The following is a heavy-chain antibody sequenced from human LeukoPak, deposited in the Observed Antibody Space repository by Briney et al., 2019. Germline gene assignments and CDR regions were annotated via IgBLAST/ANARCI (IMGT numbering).Heavy chain of an antibody. Sequence: ASVKVSCKASGFTFTSSAMQWVRQARGQRLEWIGWIVVGSGNTNYAQKFQERVTITRDMSTSTAYMELSSLRSEDTAVYYCAAVQYYDSSGYYPLDYWGQGTLVTVSS. CDR3: AAVQYYDSSGYYPLDY. CDR1: GFTFTSSA. D-gene: IGHD3-22*01. CDR2: IVVGSGNT. J-gene: IGHJ4*02. V-gene: IGHV1-58*02.